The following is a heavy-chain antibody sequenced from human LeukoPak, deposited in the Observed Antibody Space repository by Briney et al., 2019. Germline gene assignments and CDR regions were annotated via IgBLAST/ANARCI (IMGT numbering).Heavy chain of an antibody. D-gene: IGHD4-17*01. CDR3: ERDSPTVTNVYYGMDV. V-gene: IGHV1-69*13. Sequence: SVTVTCMSSGGTFSTYVISGLRQAPGQGLEWMGGIIPMSGTTNYAQKFQGRVTIIADESMTTAYMEVSSLRSEDAAVYYCERDSPTVTNVYYGMDVWGQGTTVTVSS. CDR2: IIPMSGTT. CDR1: GGTFSTYV. J-gene: IGHJ6*02.